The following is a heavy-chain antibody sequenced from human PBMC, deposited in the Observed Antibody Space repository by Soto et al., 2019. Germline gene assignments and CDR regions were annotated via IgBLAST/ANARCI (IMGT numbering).Heavy chain of an antibody. V-gene: IGHV1-18*01. D-gene: IGHD2-8*01. J-gene: IGHJ4*02. CDR2: ISAYNGNT. CDR3: ARVDIVLMVYAPSIDY. CDR1: GYTFTSYG. Sequence: QVQLVQSGAEVKKPGASVKVSCKASGYTFTSYGISWVRQAPGQGLEWMGWISAYNGNTNYAQKLQGRVTMTTDTSTSTAYMELRGLRSDDTAVYYCARVDIVLMVYAPSIDYWGQGTLVTVSS.